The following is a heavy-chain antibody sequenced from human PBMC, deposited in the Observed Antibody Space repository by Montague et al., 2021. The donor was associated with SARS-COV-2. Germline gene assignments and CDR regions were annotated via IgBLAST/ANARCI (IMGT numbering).Heavy chain of an antibody. V-gene: IGHV4-39*01. CDR2: IHYSGST. CDR1: GGPISSSSYY. CDR3: ARLWDTVYYYYGMDV. D-gene: IGHD1-26*01. Sequence: SETRSLTCAVSGGPISSSSYYWGWIRQPPGKGLEWIGSIHYSGSTYYNPSLKSRVSISVDTSKNQFSLKLSSVTAADTAVYYCARLWDTVYYYYGMDVWGQGTTVTVSS. J-gene: IGHJ6*02.